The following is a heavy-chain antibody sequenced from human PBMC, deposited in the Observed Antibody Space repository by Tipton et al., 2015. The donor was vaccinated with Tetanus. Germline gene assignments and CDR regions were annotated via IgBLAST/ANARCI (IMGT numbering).Heavy chain of an antibody. CDR2: IYHSGST. Sequence: LSLTCAVSGGSISSSNWWSWVRQPPGKGLEWIGEIYHSGSTNYNPSLKSRVTISVDKSKNQFSLKLSSVTAADTAVYYCARAPTTVTKYYFDYWGQGTLVTVSS. J-gene: IGHJ4*02. CDR1: GGSISSSNW. V-gene: IGHV4-4*02. CDR3: ARAPTTVTKYYFDY. D-gene: IGHD4-17*01.